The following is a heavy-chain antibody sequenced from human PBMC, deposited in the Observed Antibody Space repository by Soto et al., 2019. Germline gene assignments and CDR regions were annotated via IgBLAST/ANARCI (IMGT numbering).Heavy chain of an antibody. V-gene: IGHV3-66*01. CDR2: IHSGGST. J-gene: IGHJ4*02. CDR1: GFTVSSNA. Sequence: EVQLVESGGGLVQPGGSLRLSCAASGFTVSSNAMSWVRQAPGKGLEWVSVIHSGGSTYYADSVKGRFTISRDNSKNTLFFQMNGLRAEDTALYYCARGVVPCTSAPDYWGQGTLVIVSS. CDR3: ARGVVPCTSAPDY. D-gene: IGHD2-15*01.